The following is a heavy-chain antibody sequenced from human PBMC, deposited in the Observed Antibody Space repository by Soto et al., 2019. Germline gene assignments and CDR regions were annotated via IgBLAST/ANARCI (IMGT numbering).Heavy chain of an antibody. J-gene: IGHJ4*02. CDR2: ISSSGSTI. CDR1: GFTFSDYY. D-gene: IGHD3-22*01. Sequence: GGSLRLSCAASGFTFSDYYMSWIRQAPGKGLEWVSYISSSGSTIYYADSVKGRFTTPRDNAKNSLYLQMNSLRAEDTAVYYCAREGDYDSSGYYYFDYWGQGTLVTVSS. CDR3: AREGDYDSSGYYYFDY. V-gene: IGHV3-11*01.